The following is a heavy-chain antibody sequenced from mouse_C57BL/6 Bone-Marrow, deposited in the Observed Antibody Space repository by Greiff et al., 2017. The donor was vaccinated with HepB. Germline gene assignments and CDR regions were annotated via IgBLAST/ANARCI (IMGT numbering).Heavy chain of an antibody. Sequence: VQLQQSGAELARPGASVKLSCKASGYTFTSYWMQWVKQRPGQGLEWIGAIYPGDGDTRYTQKFKAKATLTADKSSSTAYMQLSSLASEDSAVYYCARGRGNYDWGQGTTLTV. CDR1: GYTFTSYW. D-gene: IGHD2-1*01. J-gene: IGHJ2*01. CDR3: ARGRGNYD. CDR2: IYPGDGDT. V-gene: IGHV1-87*01.